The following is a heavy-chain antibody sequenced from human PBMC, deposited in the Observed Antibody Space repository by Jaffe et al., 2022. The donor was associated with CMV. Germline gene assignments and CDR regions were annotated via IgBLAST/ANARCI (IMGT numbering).Heavy chain of an antibody. CDR3: ARGGYSSRWYGVDQ. Sequence: QVQLVESGGGVVQPGRSLRLSCVVSGFTFSSYGMHWVRQAPGKGLEWVAVIWYDGSNKYYADSVKGRFTISRDNSKNTVYVEMNSLRVEDTAVYYCARGGYSSRWYGVDQWGQGTLVTVST. CDR1: GFTFSSYG. V-gene: IGHV3-33*01. J-gene: IGHJ4*02. CDR2: IWYDGSNK. D-gene: IGHD6-13*01.